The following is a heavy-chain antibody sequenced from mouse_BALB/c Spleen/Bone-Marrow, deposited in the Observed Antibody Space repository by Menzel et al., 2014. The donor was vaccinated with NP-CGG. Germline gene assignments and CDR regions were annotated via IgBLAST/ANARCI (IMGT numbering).Heavy chain of an antibody. CDR3: ARNHFGSNSLGY. CDR1: DYSFTGYN. V-gene: IGHV1S135*01. D-gene: IGHD1-1*01. CDR2: IDPYYGGT. J-gene: IGHJ3*01. Sequence: EVQLQQSGPELEKPGASVKISCKASDYSFTGYNMNWVKQSDGRSLEWIGNIDPYYGGTSYNQKFRGKATLTVDKSSSTAYMQLTSLTSEDSAVYYCARNHFGSNSLGYWGQGTLVTVSA.